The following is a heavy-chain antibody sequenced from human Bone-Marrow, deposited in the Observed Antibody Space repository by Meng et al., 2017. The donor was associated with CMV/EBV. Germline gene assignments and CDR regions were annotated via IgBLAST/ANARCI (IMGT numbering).Heavy chain of an antibody. CDR3: ARSSGWSRFDY. CDR2: INPNDDT. D-gene: IGHD6-19*01. V-gene: IGHV1-2*02. CDR1: GYTVTDYY. Sequence: QVQLGQSGAEVKKPGASVKVSCKASGYTVTDYYIHWGRQAPGQWLEWMGWINPNDDTNYAQNFQGRVTMTRDMSINTVYMELSRLTSDDTAVYYCARSSGWSRFDYWAWEPWSPSPQ. J-gene: IGHJ4*02.